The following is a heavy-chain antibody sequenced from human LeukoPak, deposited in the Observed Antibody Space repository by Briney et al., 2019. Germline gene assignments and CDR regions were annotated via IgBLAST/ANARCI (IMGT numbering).Heavy chain of an antibody. D-gene: IGHD3-10*01. Sequence: GGSLRLSCAASGFTFSSYAMSWVRQAPGKGLEWVSGFSGGDGSTSYADSVKGRFTISRDNAKNSLYLQMNSLRAEDTAVYYCASGLYGSGSYYIAPLYWGQGTLVTVSS. CDR1: GFTFSSYA. CDR2: FSGGDGST. V-gene: IGHV3-23*01. CDR3: ASGLYGSGSYYIAPLY. J-gene: IGHJ4*02.